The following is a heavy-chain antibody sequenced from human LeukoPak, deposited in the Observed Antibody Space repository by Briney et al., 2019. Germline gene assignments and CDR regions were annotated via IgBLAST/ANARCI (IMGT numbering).Heavy chain of an antibody. CDR1: GGSISSYY. V-gene: IGHV4-4*07. CDR2: IYNRGST. J-gene: IGHJ4*02. CDR3: ARERFLEWLSGPPGVFDY. D-gene: IGHD3-3*01. Sequence: SETLSLTCTVSGGSISSYYWNWIRQPAGKGLEWIGRIYNRGSTNYNPSLKSRVTISVDTSKNQFSLKLSSVTAADTAVYYCARERFLEWLSGPPGVFDYWGQGTLVTVSS.